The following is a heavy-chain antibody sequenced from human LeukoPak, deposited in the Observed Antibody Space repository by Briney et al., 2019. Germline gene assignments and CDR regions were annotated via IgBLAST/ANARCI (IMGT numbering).Heavy chain of an antibody. D-gene: IGHD6-25*01. V-gene: IGHV3-30*18. J-gene: IGHJ4*02. CDR1: GFTFSSYA. CDR3: AKDLRRIAAYYFDY. CDR2: ISSDGRDK. Sequence: PGRSLRLSCAASGFTFSSYAIHWVRQAPDKGLEWLAVISSDGRDKHHADSVKGRFTISRDNSKNTLYLQTNSLRAEDTAVYYCAKDLRRIAAYYFDYWGQGTLVTVSS.